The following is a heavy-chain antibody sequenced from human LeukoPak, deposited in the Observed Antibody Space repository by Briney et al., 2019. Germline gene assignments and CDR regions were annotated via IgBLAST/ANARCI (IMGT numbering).Heavy chain of an antibody. CDR3: ARTYYYDSSGLRY. V-gene: IGHV3-30*03. Sequence: GGSLRLSCAASGFTFSSCGMHWVRQAPGKGLEWVAVISYDGSNKYYADSVKGRFTISRDNSKNTLYLQMNSLRAEDTAVYYCARTYYYDSSGLRYWGQGTLVTVSS. CDR2: ISYDGSNK. J-gene: IGHJ4*02. CDR1: GFTFSSCG. D-gene: IGHD3-22*01.